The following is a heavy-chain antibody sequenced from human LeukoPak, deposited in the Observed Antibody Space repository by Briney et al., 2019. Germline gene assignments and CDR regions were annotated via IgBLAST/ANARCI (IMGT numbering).Heavy chain of an antibody. D-gene: IGHD6-25*01. J-gene: IGHJ4*02. CDR3: AREVNSSGDIDY. V-gene: IGHV4-59*01. CDR2: IYYSGST. CDR1: GGSISSYY. Sequence: SETLSLTCTVSGGSISSYYWSWIRQPPGKGLGWIGYIYYSGSTNYNPSLKSRVTISVDTSKNQFSLKLSSVTAADTAVYYCAREVNSSGDIDYWGQGTLVTVSS.